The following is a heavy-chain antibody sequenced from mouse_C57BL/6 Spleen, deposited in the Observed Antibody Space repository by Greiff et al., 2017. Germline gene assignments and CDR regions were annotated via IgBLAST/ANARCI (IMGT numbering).Heavy chain of an antibody. CDR3: ARIYYDYDDRYYYAMDY. CDR1: GFTFSDYY. CDR2: ISNGGGSP. V-gene: IGHV5-12*01. D-gene: IGHD2-4*01. J-gene: IGHJ4*01. Sequence: VQLKESGGGLVQPGGSLKLSCAASGFTFSDYYMYWVRQTPEKRLEWVAYISNGGGSPYSPDHVKGRFTISRDNAKNYLYLHMSRLKSEDTAMYYCARIYYDYDDRYYYAMDYWGQGTSVTVSS.